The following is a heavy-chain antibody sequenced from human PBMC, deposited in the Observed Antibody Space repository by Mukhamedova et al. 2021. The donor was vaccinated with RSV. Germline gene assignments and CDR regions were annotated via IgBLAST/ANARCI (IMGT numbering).Heavy chain of an antibody. Sequence: VKGRFTISRDNSRNTLYLQMSSLRTEDTAVYYCVRAYEGRGYFELWGGGTLVTVSS. CDR3: VRAYEGRGYFEL. V-gene: IGHV3-64D*06. J-gene: IGHJ2*01. D-gene: IGHD3-10*01.